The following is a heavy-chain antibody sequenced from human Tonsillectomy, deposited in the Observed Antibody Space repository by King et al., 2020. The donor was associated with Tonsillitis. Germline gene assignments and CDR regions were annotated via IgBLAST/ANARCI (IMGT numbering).Heavy chain of an antibody. Sequence: VQLVESGGGLVKPGGSLRLSCAASGFIFSNAWMNWVRQAPGKGLEWVGRIKSKPNGGTTDYAAPVKGRFTFSRDDSKNTLYLQMNSLKTEDTAVYYCTTDYGDNDDYWGQGTLVTVSS. CDR1: GFIFSNAW. CDR2: IKSKPNGGTT. D-gene: IGHD4-17*01. J-gene: IGHJ4*02. V-gene: IGHV3-15*07. CDR3: TTDYGDNDDY.